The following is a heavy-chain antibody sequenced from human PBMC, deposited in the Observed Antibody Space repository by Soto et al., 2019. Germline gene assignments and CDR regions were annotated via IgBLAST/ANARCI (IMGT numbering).Heavy chain of an antibody. J-gene: IGHJ6*02. CDR2: ISAYNGNT. D-gene: IGHD2-15*01. CDR3: AREYCSGGSCLRSYYYYGMDV. V-gene: IGHV1-18*01. Sequence: ASVKVSCKASGYTFTSYGISWVRQAPGQGLEWMGWISAYNGNTNYAQKLQGRVTMTTDTSTSTPYMELRSLSSDDTAVYYCAREYCSGGSCLRSYYYYGMDVWGQGTTVTVSS. CDR1: GYTFTSYG.